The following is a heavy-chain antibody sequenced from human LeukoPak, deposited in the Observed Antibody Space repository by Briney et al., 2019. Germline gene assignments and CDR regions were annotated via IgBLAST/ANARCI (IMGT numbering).Heavy chain of an antibody. CDR3: ARSGSYLSYFDF. Sequence: GGSLRLSCAASGFTFSSYWMHWVRQAPGKGLVWVSRINSDGSSTNYADSVKSRFTISRDNAKNTRYLQMNSLRAEDTAVYYCARSGSYLSYFDFWGQGTLVTVSS. CDR1: GFTFSSYW. J-gene: IGHJ4*02. CDR2: INSDGSST. D-gene: IGHD3-10*01. V-gene: IGHV3-74*01.